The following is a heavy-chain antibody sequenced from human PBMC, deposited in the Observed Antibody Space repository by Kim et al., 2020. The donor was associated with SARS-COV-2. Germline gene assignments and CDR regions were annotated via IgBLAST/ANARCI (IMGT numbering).Heavy chain of an antibody. CDR1: GFTFSSYS. CDR2: ISSSSSYI. Sequence: GGSLRLSCAASGFTFSSYSMNWVRQAPGKGLEWVSSISSSSSYIYYADSVKGRFTISRDNAKNSLYLQMNSLRAEDTAVYYCASSYSSSWARPANDYWGQGTLVTVSS. D-gene: IGHD6-13*01. J-gene: IGHJ4*02. CDR3: ASSYSSSWARPANDY. V-gene: IGHV3-21*04.